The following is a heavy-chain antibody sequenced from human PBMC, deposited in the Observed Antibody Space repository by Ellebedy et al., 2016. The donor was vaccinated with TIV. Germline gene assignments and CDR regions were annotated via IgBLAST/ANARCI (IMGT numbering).Heavy chain of an antibody. V-gene: IGHV3-74*01. D-gene: IGHD3-10*01. J-gene: IGHJ4*02. CDR3: ASRGVAVQGADY. CDR2: INPDGSSR. CDR1: GFTFSNYW. Sequence: PGGSLRLSCAASGFTFSNYWMHWIRQAPGKGLVWVSRINPDGSSRSYADSVKGRFTISRDNAKNTLYLQMNSLRAEDTSVYYCASRGVAVQGADYWGQGTLVTVSS.